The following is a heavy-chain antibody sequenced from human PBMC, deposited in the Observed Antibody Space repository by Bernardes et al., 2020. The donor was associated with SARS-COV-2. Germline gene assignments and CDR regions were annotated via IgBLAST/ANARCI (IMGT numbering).Heavy chain of an antibody. CDR2: IYYSGST. CDR3: ARHASYGWSRGGMDV. D-gene: IGHD3-10*01. J-gene: IGHJ6*02. Sequence: SEPLSLICSVSGDSTSSSDYYWDWIRQPPGKGLEWVASIYYSGSTYYNPSLKSRVTISADTSKNQFSLKLNSVTAADTAVYYCARHASYGWSRGGMDVWGQGTTVTVS. V-gene: IGHV4-39*01. CDR1: GDSTSSSDYY.